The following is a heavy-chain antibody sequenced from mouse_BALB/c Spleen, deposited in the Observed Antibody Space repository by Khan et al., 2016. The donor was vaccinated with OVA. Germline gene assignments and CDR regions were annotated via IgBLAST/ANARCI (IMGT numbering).Heavy chain of an antibody. D-gene: IGHD1-1*01. CDR2: ISYSGAT. V-gene: IGHV3-2*02. CDR1: GYSITSNYA. Sequence: EVQLQESGPGLVKPSQSLSLTCTVTGYSITSNYAWSWIRQFPGNKLEWLGYISYSGATNYNPSLKSRISVTRDTSENQFFLQLNSVTNEDTATYYCARQNYYGYALDYWGQGTSVTVSS. CDR3: ARQNYYGYALDY. J-gene: IGHJ4*01.